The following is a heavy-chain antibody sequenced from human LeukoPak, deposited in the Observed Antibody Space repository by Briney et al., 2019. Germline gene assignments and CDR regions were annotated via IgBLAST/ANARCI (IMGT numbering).Heavy chain of an antibody. CDR2: IRFDGSNK. V-gene: IGHV3-30*02. Sequence: PGGSLRLSCAASGFTFSSYGMHWVRQAPGKGLEWVAFIRFDGSNKYYADSVKGRFTISRDNSKNTLYLQMNSLRAEDTAVYYCANSGSYYHVYWGQGTLVTVSS. CDR3: ANSGSYYHVY. CDR1: GFTFSSYG. J-gene: IGHJ4*02. D-gene: IGHD1-26*01.